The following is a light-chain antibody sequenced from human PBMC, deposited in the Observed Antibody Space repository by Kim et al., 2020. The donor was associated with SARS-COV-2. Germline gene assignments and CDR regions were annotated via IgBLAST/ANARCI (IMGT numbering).Light chain of an antibody. CDR1: SGRSTSKS. CDR2: GKD. J-gene: IGLJ3*02. CDR3: QSYDNDNHGV. Sequence: TISARRSSGRSTSKSGRECQRHARRVPTTLIYGKDQRPSGVPDRFSACIDTSSNSASLIISGLKTEDGADYYCQSYDNDNHGVFGGGTQLTVL. V-gene: IGLV6-57*03.